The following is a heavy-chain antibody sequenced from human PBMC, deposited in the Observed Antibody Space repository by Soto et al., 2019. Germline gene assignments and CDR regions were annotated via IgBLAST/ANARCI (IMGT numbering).Heavy chain of an antibody. CDR3: ARDAEDSSGSDY. D-gene: IGHD3-22*01. V-gene: IGHV1-2*02. CDR1: GYTFTGYY. J-gene: IGHJ4*02. CDR2: INPNSGGT. Sequence: ASLKVPWRASGYTFTGYYIQWVRQATGQGLEWMGWINPNSGGTNYAQKFQGRVTITADKSTSTAYMELSSLRSEDTAVYYCARDAEDSSGSDYWGQGTLVTVS.